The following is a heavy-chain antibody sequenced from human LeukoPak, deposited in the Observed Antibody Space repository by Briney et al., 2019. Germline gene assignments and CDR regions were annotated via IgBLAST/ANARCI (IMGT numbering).Heavy chain of an antibody. D-gene: IGHD3-10*01. V-gene: IGHV3-74*01. J-gene: IGHJ4*03. CDR3: TRDTFGARDY. CDR1: GFTFSSNW. Sequence: GGSLRLSCAASGFTFSSNWMHWIRQVPGEGLVWVARINPDGSDTSYADSVKGRFTISRDNAKNTLYLQMNSLRVEDTALYYCTRDTFGARDYWGQGTTVTVSS. CDR2: INPDGSDT.